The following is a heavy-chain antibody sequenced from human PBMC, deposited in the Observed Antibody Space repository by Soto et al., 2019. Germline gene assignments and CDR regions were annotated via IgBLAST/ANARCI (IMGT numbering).Heavy chain of an antibody. CDR3: AREGHSYWEWLEP. CDR1: GDPLSYVGYY. J-gene: IGHJ5*02. Sequence: QVQLQESGPGLVGPSQTLSLVCSVSGDPLSYVGYYWSWVRQSPGKALEWIGFVYHTGATYYHPPLESRVTMAVDMSKNELSLNLTSVPAADTATYYFAREGHSYWEWLEPWGQVILVTVSS. D-gene: IGHD2-21*02. V-gene: IGHV4-31*03. CDR2: VYHTGAT.